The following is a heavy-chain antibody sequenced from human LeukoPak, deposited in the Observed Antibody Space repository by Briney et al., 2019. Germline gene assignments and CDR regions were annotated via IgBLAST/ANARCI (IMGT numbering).Heavy chain of an antibody. CDR2: ISGSGGST. J-gene: IGHJ4*02. Sequence: GGSLRLSCAASGFTFSSYAMSWVRQAPGKGLEWVSAISGSGGSTCYADSVKGRFTISRDNSKNTLYLQMNSLRAEDTAVYYCAKDSMIVVVYYFDYWGQGTLVTVSS. D-gene: IGHD3-22*01. CDR3: AKDSMIVVVYYFDY. V-gene: IGHV3-23*01. CDR1: GFTFSSYA.